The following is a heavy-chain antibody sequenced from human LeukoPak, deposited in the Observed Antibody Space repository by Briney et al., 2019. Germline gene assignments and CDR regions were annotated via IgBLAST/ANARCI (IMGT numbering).Heavy chain of an antibody. CDR2: ISSSSSYI. D-gene: IGHD5-24*01. J-gene: IGHJ4*02. CDR3: ARSSWLQSPWGY. CDR1: GFTFSSYS. V-gene: IGHV3-21*01. Sequence: GGSLRLSCAASGFTFSSYSMNRVRQAPGKGLEWVSSISSSSSYIYYADSVKGRFTISRDNAKNSLYLQMNSLRAEDTAVYYCARSSWLQSPWGYWGQGTLVTVSS.